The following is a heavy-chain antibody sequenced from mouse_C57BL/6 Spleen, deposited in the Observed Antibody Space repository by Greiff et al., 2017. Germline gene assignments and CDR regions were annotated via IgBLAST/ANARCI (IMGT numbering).Heavy chain of an antibody. D-gene: IGHD1-2*01. CDR2: INPNHGGT. CDR1: GYTFTDYY. Sequence: VQLQQSGPELVKPGASVKISCKASGYTFTDYYMNWVKQSHGKSLEWIGDINPNHGGTSYNQKSKGKATLTVDKSSSKAYMELRSLTSEDSAVYYCARGPRLVYFDYWGQGTTLTVSS. V-gene: IGHV1-26*01. CDR3: ARGPRLVYFDY. J-gene: IGHJ2*01.